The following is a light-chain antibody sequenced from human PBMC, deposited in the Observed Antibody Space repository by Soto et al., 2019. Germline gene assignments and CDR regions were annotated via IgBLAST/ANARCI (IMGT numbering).Light chain of an antibody. CDR3: QQRSNWPGIT. Sequence: DIVLTQSPATLSLSLGERATLSCRARQSVSSCLAWYQQKPGQAPKLLIYDASNRATGIPARFSGSGSGTDSNLTISSLEPEAFAVYSCQQRSNWPGITFGQGTRLEIK. J-gene: IGKJ5*01. CDR2: DAS. CDR1: QSVSSC. V-gene: IGKV3-11*01.